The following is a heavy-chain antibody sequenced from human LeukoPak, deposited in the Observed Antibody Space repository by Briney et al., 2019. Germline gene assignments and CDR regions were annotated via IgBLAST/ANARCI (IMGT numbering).Heavy chain of an antibody. Sequence: GGSLRLSCAASGFTFSSYDMHWVRQATGKGLEWVSAIGTAGDTYYPGSVKGRFTISRENAKNSLYLQMNSLRAEDTAVYYCARDPGRLAFDIWGQGTMVTVSS. CDR2: IGTAGDT. V-gene: IGHV3-13*01. CDR3: ARDPGRLAFDI. CDR1: GFTFSSYD. J-gene: IGHJ3*02.